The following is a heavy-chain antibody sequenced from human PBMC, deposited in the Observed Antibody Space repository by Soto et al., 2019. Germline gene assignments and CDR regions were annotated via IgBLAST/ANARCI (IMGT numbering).Heavy chain of an antibody. CDR2: ISGSGGST. CDR1: GFTFSSYA. Sequence: GGSLRLSCAASGFTFSSYAMSWVRQAPGKGLEWVSAISGSGGSTYYADSVKGRFTISRDNSKNTLYLQMNSLRAEDTAVDYCAKPYSDGWAYYYYGMDVWGQGTTVTVSS. J-gene: IGHJ6*02. CDR3: AKPYSDGWAYYYYGMDV. D-gene: IGHD3-3*01. V-gene: IGHV3-23*01.